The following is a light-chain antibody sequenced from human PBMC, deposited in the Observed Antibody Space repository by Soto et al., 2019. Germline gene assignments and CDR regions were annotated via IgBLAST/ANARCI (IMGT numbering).Light chain of an antibody. CDR2: AAS. CDR3: LQDLSYPRT. CDR1: QDIRSY. V-gene: IGKV1-6*01. J-gene: IGKJ1*01. Sequence: AIRMTQSPSSLSASVGDRVTITCRASQDIRSYLGWYQQKPGKAPKLLIFAASNLHSGVPSRFSGSGSGTDFTLTISSLHPEDFATYYCLQDLSYPRTFGQGTKVDIK.